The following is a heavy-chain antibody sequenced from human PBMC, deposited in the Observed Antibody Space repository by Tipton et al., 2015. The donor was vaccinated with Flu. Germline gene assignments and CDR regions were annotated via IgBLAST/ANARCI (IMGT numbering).Heavy chain of an antibody. CDR2: ISYDGSNK. CDR3: AAPVGEVADAFDI. V-gene: IGHV3-30*04. J-gene: IGHJ3*02. Sequence: RSLRLSCAASGFIFGAFAMHWVRQAPGKGLEWVALISYDGSNKYYADSVRGRFTISRDNDKNTLDLQMDSLRPEDTAVYYCAAPVGEVADAFDIWGQGTVVTVSS. D-gene: IGHD3-10*01. CDR1: GFIFGAFA.